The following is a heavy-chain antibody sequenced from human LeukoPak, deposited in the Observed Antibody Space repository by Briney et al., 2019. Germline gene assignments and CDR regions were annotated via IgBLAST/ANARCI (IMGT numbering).Heavy chain of an antibody. V-gene: IGHV4-38-2*02. D-gene: IGHD1-26*01. Sequence: SETLSLTCTVSGYSISSGYYWGWIRQPPGKGLEWIGSIYHSGRTFYNPSLKSRVTISVDTSKNQFSLKLSSVTAEDTAVYYCARVVGIVGASFDYWGQGTLVTVSS. CDR2: IYHSGRT. CDR1: GYSISSGYY. J-gene: IGHJ4*02. CDR3: ARVVGIVGASFDY.